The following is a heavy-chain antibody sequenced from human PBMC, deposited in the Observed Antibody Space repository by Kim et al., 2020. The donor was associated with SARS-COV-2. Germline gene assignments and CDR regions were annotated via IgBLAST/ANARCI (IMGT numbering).Heavy chain of an antibody. CDR2: FDPEDGET. CDR3: ATVFDLRTNYGMDV. J-gene: IGHJ6*02. D-gene: IGHD2-21*01. Sequence: ASVKVSCKVSGYTLTELSMHWVRQAPGKGLEWMGGFDPEDGETIYAQKFQGRVTMTEDTSTDTAYMELSSLRSEDTAVYYCATVFDLRTNYGMDVWGQGTTVTVSS. CDR1: GYTLTELS. V-gene: IGHV1-24*01.